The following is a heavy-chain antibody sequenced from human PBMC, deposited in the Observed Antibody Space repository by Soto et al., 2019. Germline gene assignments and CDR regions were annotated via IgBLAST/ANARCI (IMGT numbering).Heavy chain of an antibody. J-gene: IGHJ4*02. CDR1: GGSIDSPNW. Sequence: SETLSLTCAVSGGSIDSPNWWTWVRQPPGKRLEWIGEVHHSGSTNYNPSFNSRVSMSVDKSENQFSLRLTSVTAADTAIYFCVRTRLSGGLAAVGFDFWGQGTLVTVSS. CDR3: VRTRLSGGLAAVGFDF. V-gene: IGHV4-4*02. D-gene: IGHD6-13*01. CDR2: VHHSGST.